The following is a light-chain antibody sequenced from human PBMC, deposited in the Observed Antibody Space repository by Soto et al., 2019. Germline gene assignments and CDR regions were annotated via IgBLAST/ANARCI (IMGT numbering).Light chain of an antibody. CDR3: QQYNNWTLT. CDR2: GAS. CDR1: QSVSSN. V-gene: IGKV3-15*01. Sequence: EIVMTQSPATLSVSPGERATLSCRASQSVSSNLAWYQQKPGQAPRLLIYGASIRATGIPDRFSGSGSWTEFTLTISSLQSEDFAVYYCQQYNNWTLTFGGGTKVDIK. J-gene: IGKJ4*01.